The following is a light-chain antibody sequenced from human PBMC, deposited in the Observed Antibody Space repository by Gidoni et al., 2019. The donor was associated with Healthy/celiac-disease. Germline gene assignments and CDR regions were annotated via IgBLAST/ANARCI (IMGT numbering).Light chain of an antibody. Sequence: EIVLTQSPGTLSLSPGERANLSCRASQSVSSSYLAWYQQKPGQAPRLLIYGASSRATGIPDRFSGSGSGTDFTLTISRLEPEDFAVYYCQQYGSSLLTFGGXTKVEIK. CDR1: QSVSSSY. CDR3: QQYGSSLLT. V-gene: IGKV3-20*01. J-gene: IGKJ4*01. CDR2: GAS.